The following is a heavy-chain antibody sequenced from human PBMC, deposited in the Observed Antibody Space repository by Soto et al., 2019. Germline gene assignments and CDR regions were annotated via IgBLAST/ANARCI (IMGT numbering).Heavy chain of an antibody. V-gene: IGHV3-49*03. CDR1: GFTFGDYA. D-gene: IGHD5-12*01. CDR2: IRSKAYGGTT. J-gene: IGHJ4*02. Sequence: QLGGSLRLSCTASGFTFGDYAMSWFRQAPGKGLEWVGFIRSKAYGGTTEYAASVKGRFTISRDDSKSIAYLQMNSLKTEDTAVYYCTRDGYNLKYAWTDYWGQGTLVTVSS. CDR3: TRDGYNLKYAWTDY.